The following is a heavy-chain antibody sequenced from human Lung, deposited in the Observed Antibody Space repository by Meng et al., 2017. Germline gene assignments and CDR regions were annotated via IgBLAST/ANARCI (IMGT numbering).Heavy chain of an antibody. Sequence: QVQLQPSGAGLLKSSDSLSTACVVSGWCCSDYYWRWIRQPPGKWLEWIGEINHSGSTNYHPSLESRATISVDTSQNNLFLKLSSVTAAYSAVYYCSRGPTTMAHDFDYWGQGTLVTVSS. CDR3: SRGPTTMAHDFDY. CDR1: GWCCSDYY. V-gene: IGHV4-34*01. J-gene: IGHJ4*02. CDR2: INHSGST. D-gene: IGHD4-11*01.